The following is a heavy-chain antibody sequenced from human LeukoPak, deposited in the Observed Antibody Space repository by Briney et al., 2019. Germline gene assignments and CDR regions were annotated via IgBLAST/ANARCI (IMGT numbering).Heavy chain of an antibody. D-gene: IGHD6-13*01. CDR3: ARDNGIAAAGTGAFDI. V-gene: IGHV1-69*05. Sequence: ASVKASCKASGGTFSSYAISWVRQAPGQGLEWMGGIIPIFGTANYAQKFQGRVTITTDESTSTAYMELSSLRSEDTAVYYCARDNGIAAAGTGAFDIWGQGTMVTVSS. CDR2: IIPIFGTA. J-gene: IGHJ3*02. CDR1: GGTFSSYA.